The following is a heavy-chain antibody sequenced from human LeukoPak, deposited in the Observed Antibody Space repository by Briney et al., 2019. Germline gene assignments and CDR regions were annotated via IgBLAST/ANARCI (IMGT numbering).Heavy chain of an antibody. D-gene: IGHD3-10*01. CDR1: GFRFTPAW. Sequence: PGGSLRLSCAASGFRFTPAWMTWVRQAPGKGLEWIGRIKSKADGETRDYAAPVKGRFFMSRDDSEATLFLQMNYLETEDTAVYYCATDLGLTMIRGVIVSWGQRTLVTVSS. CDR3: ATDLGLTMIRGVIVS. V-gene: IGHV3-15*01. CDR2: IKSKADGETR. J-gene: IGHJ4*02.